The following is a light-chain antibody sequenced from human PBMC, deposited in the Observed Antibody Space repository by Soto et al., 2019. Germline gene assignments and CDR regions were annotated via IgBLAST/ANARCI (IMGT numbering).Light chain of an antibody. CDR3: QQSYATPWT. V-gene: IGKV1-39*01. CDR2: LAS. CDR1: RSISTY. Sequence: DIQMTQSPSSLSASVGDGVTITCRASRSISTYLNWYQQKPGKAPTLLIYLASNLQSGVPSRFSGSKFGTDFTLTISSLQPEDFATYYCQQSYATPWTFGQGNRVDVK. J-gene: IGKJ1*01.